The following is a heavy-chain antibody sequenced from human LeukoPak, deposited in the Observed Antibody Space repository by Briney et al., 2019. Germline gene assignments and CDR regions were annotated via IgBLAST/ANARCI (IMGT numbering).Heavy chain of an antibody. CDR3: ARHNYDYAAAFDY. CDR2: INYNGNT. D-gene: IGHD4-17*01. CDR1: GGSFSGYY. J-gene: IGHJ4*02. Sequence: PSETLSLTCAVYGGSFSGYYWTWIRQPPGRGLEWIGYINYNGNTNYNPSLQARLTISLDSSKNQFSLKLTSMTAADTAVYYCARHNYDYAAAFDYWGQGAPVTVSS. V-gene: IGHV4-59*08.